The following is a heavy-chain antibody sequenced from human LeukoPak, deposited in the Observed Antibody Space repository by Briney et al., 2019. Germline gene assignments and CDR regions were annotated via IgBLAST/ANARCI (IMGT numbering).Heavy chain of an antibody. V-gene: IGHV3-74*01. Sequence: PGGSLRLSCAASGLTFVKHYLHGVRQAPGTGLLWVSRISTDGTTAFYADSVRGRFTISRDNAKNTLYLQMNSLRGEDTAVYYCGSSEDGYIDYWGQGTLVTVSS. J-gene: IGHJ4*02. D-gene: IGHD2-15*01. CDR2: ISTDGTTA. CDR1: GLTFVKHY. CDR3: GSSEDGYIDY.